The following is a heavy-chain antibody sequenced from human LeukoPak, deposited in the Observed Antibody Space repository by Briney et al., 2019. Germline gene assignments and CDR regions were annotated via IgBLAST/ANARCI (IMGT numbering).Heavy chain of an antibody. Sequence: PGGSLRLSCAASGFTFSSYGMHWVRQAPGKGLERVAVIWYDGSNKYYADSVKGRFTISRDNSKNTLYLQMNSLRAEDTAVYYCARDLHPGEYYFDYWGQGTLVTVSS. V-gene: IGHV3-33*01. CDR1: GFTFSSYG. D-gene: IGHD4-11*01. CDR2: IWYDGSNK. J-gene: IGHJ4*02. CDR3: ARDLHPGEYYFDY.